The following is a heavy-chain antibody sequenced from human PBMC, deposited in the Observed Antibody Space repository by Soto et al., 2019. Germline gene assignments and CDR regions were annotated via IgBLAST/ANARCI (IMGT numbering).Heavy chain of an antibody. CDR1: GFTFSNAW. V-gene: IGHV3-15*01. CDR2: IKSKTDGGTR. CDR3: TRGSYQGNYYYYGMDV. J-gene: IGHJ6*02. D-gene: IGHD1-26*01. Sequence: EVQLVESGGGLVKPGGSFRLSCEASGFTFSNAWMSWVRQVPGKGLEWVGRIKSKTDGGTRDYAAPVKGRFTISREDSKKTLYLQMNSLKAEDTGVYYCTRGSYQGNYYYYGMDVWGQGTTVTVSS.